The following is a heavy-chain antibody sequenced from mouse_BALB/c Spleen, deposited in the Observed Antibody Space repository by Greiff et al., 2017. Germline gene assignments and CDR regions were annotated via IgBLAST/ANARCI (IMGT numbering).Heavy chain of an antibody. V-gene: IGHV1-54*01. D-gene: IGHD2-4*01. Sequence: QVQLQQSGAELVRPGTSVKVSCKASGYAFTNYLIEWVKQRPGQGLEWIGVINPGSGGTNYNGKFKGKATLTADKSSSTAYMQLSSLTSEDSAVYFCARWGITTRAYWGQGTLVTVSA. CDR1: GYAFTNYL. CDR2: INPGSGGT. CDR3: ARWGITTRAY. J-gene: IGHJ3*01.